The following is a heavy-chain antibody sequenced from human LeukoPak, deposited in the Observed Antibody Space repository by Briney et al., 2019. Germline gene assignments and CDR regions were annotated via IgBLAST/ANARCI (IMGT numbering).Heavy chain of an antibody. Sequence: SETLSLTCTVSGGSISSYYWSWIRRPAGKGLEWIGRIYTSGSTNYNPSLKSRVTISVDTSKNQFSLKLSSVTAADTAVYYCASTTLIAAAGTYWFDPWGQGTLVTVSS. CDR1: GGSISSYY. D-gene: IGHD6-13*01. V-gene: IGHV4-4*07. J-gene: IGHJ5*02. CDR2: IYTSGST. CDR3: ASTTLIAAAGTYWFDP.